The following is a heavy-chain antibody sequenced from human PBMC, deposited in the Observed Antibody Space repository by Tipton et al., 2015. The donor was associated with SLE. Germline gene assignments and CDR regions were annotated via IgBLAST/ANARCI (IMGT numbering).Heavy chain of an antibody. CDR2: ISGSGGST. CDR1: GFTFSSYA. CDR3: AKDFGAALGEDYYGMDV. V-gene: IGHV3-23*01. J-gene: IGHJ6*02. D-gene: IGHD3-16*01. Sequence: SLRLSCAASGFTFSSYAMSWVRQAPGKGLEWVSAISGSGGSTYYADSVKGRFTISRDNSKNTLYLQMNSLRAEDTAVYYCAKDFGAALGEDYYGMDVWGQGTTVTVSS.